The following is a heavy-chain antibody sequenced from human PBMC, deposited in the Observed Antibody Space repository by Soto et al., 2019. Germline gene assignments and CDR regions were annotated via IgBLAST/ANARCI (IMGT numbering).Heavy chain of an antibody. CDR1: GGTFSSYA. CDR3: ARLLAAALGEYFDY. D-gene: IGHD6-13*01. V-gene: IGHV1-69*01. CDR2: IIPIFGTA. J-gene: IGHJ4*02. Sequence: QVQLVQSGAEVKKPGSSVKVSCKASGGTFSSYAISWVRQAPGQGLEWMGGIIPIFGTANYAQKFQGRVTITADESTSTAYMGLSSLGSEETAVYYWARLLAAALGEYFDYWGQGTLVTVSS.